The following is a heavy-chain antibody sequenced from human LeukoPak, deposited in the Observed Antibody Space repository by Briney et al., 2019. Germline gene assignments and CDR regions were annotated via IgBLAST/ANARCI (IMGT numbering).Heavy chain of an antibody. CDR1: GYTFTSYY. D-gene: IGHD3-10*01. V-gene: IGHV1-46*01. CDR3: ARDEDGGRWFGELFFGVPYYYYGMDV. CDR2: INPSGGST. J-gene: IGHJ6*02. Sequence: GASAKVSCKASGYTFTSYYMHWVRQAPGQGLEWMGIINPSGGSTSYAQKFQGRVTMTRDTSTSTVYMELSSLRSEDTAVYYCARDEDGGRWFGELFFGVPYYYYGMDVWGQGTTVTVSS.